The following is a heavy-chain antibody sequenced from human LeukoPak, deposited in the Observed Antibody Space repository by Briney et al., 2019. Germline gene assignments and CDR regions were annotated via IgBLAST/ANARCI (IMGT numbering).Heavy chain of an antibody. CDR1: GGSISSYY. Sequence: SETLSLTCTVSGGSISSYYWSWIRQPPGKGLEWIGRIYTSGSTNYNPSLKSRVTMSVDPSKNQCSLKLSSVTAADTAVYYRAREGYCTNGVCHDAFDIWGQGTMVTVSS. CDR3: AREGYCTNGVCHDAFDI. J-gene: IGHJ3*02. V-gene: IGHV4-4*07. CDR2: IYTSGST. D-gene: IGHD2-8*01.